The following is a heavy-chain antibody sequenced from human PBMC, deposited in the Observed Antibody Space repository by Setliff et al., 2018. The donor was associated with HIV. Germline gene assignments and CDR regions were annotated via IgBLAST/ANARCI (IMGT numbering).Heavy chain of an antibody. V-gene: IGHV1-2*02. D-gene: IGHD1-26*01. Sequence: GASVKVSCKASGYSFSGYYLHWVRRAPGQGLEWMGWINPNSGATNYAQNFQGRVTMTRDTSISTAYMDLSSLTSDDTAVYYCAVASIVSTARWNHWGRGTLVTVPS. CDR2: INPNSGAT. CDR3: AVASIVSTARWNH. CDR1: GYSFSGYY. J-gene: IGHJ5*02.